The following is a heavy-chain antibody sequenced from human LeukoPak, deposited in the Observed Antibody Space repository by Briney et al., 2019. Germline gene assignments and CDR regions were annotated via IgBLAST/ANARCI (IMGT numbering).Heavy chain of an antibody. CDR1: GGSFSGYY. J-gene: IGHJ4*02. CDR2: INHSGST. D-gene: IGHD3-9*01. Sequence: SETLSLTCAVYGGSFSGYYWSWIRQPPGKGLEWIGEINHSGSTNYNPSLKSRVTISVDTSKNQFSLKLSSVTAADTAVYYCARGIRYSDWLLLGYYFDYWGQGTLVTVSS. V-gene: IGHV4-34*01. CDR3: ARGIRYSDWLLLGYYFDY.